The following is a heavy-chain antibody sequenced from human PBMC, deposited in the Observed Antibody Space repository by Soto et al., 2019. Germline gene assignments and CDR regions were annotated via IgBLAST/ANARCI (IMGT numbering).Heavy chain of an antibody. Sequence: QVQLQESGPGLVKPSETLSLTCTVSGGSISSYYWTWIRQPPGKGLEWIGFIYNSGSTHYNSSLSSRVTISVDTSKNQFSLKLRSVTAADTAVYYCASMGYHYGSGSYPLDYWGQGTLVTVSS. J-gene: IGHJ4*02. CDR1: GGSISSYY. V-gene: IGHV4-59*08. CDR3: ASMGYHYGSGSYPLDY. D-gene: IGHD3-10*01. CDR2: IYNSGST.